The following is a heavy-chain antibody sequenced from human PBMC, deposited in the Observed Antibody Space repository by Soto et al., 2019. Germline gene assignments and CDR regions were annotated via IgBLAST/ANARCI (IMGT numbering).Heavy chain of an antibody. CDR2: INPNSGGT. J-gene: IGHJ5*02. D-gene: IGHD2-15*01. V-gene: IGHV1-2*04. CDR1: GYTFTGYY. CDR3: ASSSRDCSGGSCYSEGDADCFDP. Sequence: QVQLVQSGAEVKQPGASVKVSCTASGYTFTGYYMHWVRAAPGQGLEWMGWINPNSGGTNYAQKFQGLVTMTRETSISTAYMELSRRRSDDTAVYSCASSSRDCSGGSCYSEGDADCFDPWGQGNLVTGSS.